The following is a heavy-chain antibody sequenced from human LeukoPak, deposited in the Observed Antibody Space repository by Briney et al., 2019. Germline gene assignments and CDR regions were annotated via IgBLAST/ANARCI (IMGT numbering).Heavy chain of an antibody. CDR1: GGSISSYY. J-gene: IGHJ4*02. V-gene: IGHV4-59*01. CDR3: ARDSSGYYDSSGPDY. D-gene: IGHD3-22*01. CDR2: IYYSGST. Sequence: SETLSLTCTVSGGSISSYYWSWIRQPPGKGLEWIGYIYYSGSTNYNPSPKSRVTISVDTSKNQFSLKLSSATAADTAVYYCARDSSGYYDSSGPDYCGQGTLVTVSS.